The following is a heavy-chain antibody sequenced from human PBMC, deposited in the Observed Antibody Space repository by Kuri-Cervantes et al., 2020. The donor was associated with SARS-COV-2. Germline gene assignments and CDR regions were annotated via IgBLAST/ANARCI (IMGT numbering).Heavy chain of an antibody. CDR3: ARDPNYDSSGYYGLTFDY. J-gene: IGHJ4*02. D-gene: IGHD3-22*01. V-gene: IGHV1-18*01. CDR2: SSAYNGNT. CDR1: GYTFTSYG. Sequence: GGSLRLSCKASGYTFTSYGISWVRQAPGQGLEWMGWSSAYNGNTNYAQKLQGRVTMTTDTSTSTAYMELRSLRSDDTAVYYCARDPNYDSSGYYGLTFDYWGQGTLVTVSS.